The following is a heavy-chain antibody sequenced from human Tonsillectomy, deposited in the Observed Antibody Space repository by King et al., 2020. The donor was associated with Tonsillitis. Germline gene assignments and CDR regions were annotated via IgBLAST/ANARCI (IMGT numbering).Heavy chain of an antibody. D-gene: IGHD2-15*01. CDR1: GYSISSGYY. CDR2: IYRTGST. CDR3: AREEYCSGGSCYSHFDD. J-gene: IGHJ4*02. V-gene: IGHV4-38-2*02. Sequence: QLQESGPGLVKPSETLSLFCTVSGYSISSGYYWGWIRQPPGKGLEWLGSIYRTGSTYYNPSLKSRVTISVDTSKNQFSLNLSSVTAADTAVYYCAREEYCSGGSCYSHFDDWGQGTLVPVSS.